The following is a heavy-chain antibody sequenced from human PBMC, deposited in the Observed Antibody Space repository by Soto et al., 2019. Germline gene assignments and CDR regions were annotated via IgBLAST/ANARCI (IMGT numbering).Heavy chain of an antibody. J-gene: IGHJ4*02. D-gene: IGHD6-6*01. CDR3: ARSHSSSVYHLFDY. V-gene: IGHV4-59*01. CDR1: GASISSYY. CDR2: IYYSGST. Sequence: SETLSLTCPVSGASISSYYWSWIRQPPGKGLEWIGYIYYSGSTSYYPSLKSRVTISVDTSKNQFSLKLSSVTAADTAVYYCARSHSSSVYHLFDYWGQGTLVTVSS.